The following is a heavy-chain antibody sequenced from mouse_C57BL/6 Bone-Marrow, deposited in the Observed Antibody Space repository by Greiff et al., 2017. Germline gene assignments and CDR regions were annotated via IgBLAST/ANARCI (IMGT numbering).Heavy chain of an antibody. CDR3: AITNPYAMDY. Sequence: QVQLQQSGAELVRPGTSVKMSCKASGYTFTNYWIGWAKQRPGHGLEWIGDIYPGGGYTNYNEKFRGKATLTADKSSSTAYMQFSSLTSEDSAIYYCAITNPYAMDYWGQGTSVTVSS. D-gene: IGHD6-1*01. CDR2: IYPGGGYT. CDR1: GYTFTNYW. J-gene: IGHJ4*01. V-gene: IGHV1-63*01.